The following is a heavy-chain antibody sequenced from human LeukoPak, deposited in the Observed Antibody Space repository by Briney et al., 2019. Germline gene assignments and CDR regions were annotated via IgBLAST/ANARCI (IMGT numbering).Heavy chain of an antibody. J-gene: IGHJ4*02. CDR3: ARVSKGYCGGYCYSDY. V-gene: IGHV1-2*02. CDR1: GYTFTGYY. Sequence: SVKVSCKASGYTFTGYYMHWVRQAPGQGLEWMGWINPNSGGTNYAQKFQGRVTMTRDTSITTAYMDLSSLRSDDTALYYCARVSKGYCGGYCYSDYWGQGTLVTVSS. D-gene: IGHD2-21*02. CDR2: INPNSGGT.